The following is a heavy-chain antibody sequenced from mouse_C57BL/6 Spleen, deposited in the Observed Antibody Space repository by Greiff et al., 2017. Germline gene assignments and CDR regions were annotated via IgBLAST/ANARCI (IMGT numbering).Heavy chain of an antibody. D-gene: IGHD1-1*01. CDR3: ARSNYYGSSYRAMDY. CDR1: GYTFTSYW. V-gene: IGHV1-52*01. J-gene: IGHJ4*01. CDR2: IDPSDSET. Sequence: QVHVKQPGAELVRPGSSVKLSCKASGYTFTSYWMHWVKQRPIQGLEWIGNIDPSDSETHYNQKFKDKATLTVAKSSSTAYMQLSSLTSEDSAVYYCARSNYYGSSYRAMDYWGQGTSVTVSS.